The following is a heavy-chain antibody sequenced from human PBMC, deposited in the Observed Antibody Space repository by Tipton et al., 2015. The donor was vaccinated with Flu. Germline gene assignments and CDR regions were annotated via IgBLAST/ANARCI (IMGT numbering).Heavy chain of an antibody. D-gene: IGHD3-3*01. Sequence: GSLRLSCAASGFTFSSYSMNWVRQAPGKGLEWVSSISSSSSYIYYADSVKGRFTISRDNAKNSLYLQMNSLRAEDTAVYYCARDIFWSGYYTGDYYYMDVWGKGTTVTVSS. V-gene: IGHV3-21*01. CDR3: ARDIFWSGYYTGDYYYMDV. CDR1: GFTFSSYS. CDR2: ISSSSSYI. J-gene: IGHJ6*03.